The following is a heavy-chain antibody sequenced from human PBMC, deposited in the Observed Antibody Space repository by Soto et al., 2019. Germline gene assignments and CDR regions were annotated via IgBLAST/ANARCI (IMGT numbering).Heavy chain of an antibody. CDR2: INHSGST. CDR1: GGSFSGYY. D-gene: IGHD6-13*01. V-gene: IGHV4-34*01. J-gene: IGHJ4*02. CDR3: ARGRGRSSSWGWKHYFDY. Sequence: PSETLSLTCAVYGGSFSGYYWSWIRQPPGKGLEWIGEINHSGSTNYNPSLKSRVTISVDTSKNQFSLKLSSVTAADTAVYYCARGRGRSSSWGWKHYFDYWGRGTLVTVSS.